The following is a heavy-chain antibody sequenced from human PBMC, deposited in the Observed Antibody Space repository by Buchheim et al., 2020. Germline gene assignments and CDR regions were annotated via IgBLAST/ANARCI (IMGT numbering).Heavy chain of an antibody. CDR3: AKVPYDSSGYVDY. V-gene: IGHV3-30*18. J-gene: IGHJ4*02. CDR2: ISYDGSNK. Sequence: QVQLVESGGGVVQPGRSLRLSCAASGFTFSSYGMHWVRQAPGKGLEWVAVISYDGSNKYYADSVKGRFTISRDNSKNTLYLQMNSLRAEDTAVYYCAKVPYDSSGYVDYWGQGTL. D-gene: IGHD3-22*01. CDR1: GFTFSSYG.